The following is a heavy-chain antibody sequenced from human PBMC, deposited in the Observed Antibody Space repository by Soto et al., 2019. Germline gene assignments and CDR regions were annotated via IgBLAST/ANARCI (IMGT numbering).Heavy chain of an antibody. V-gene: IGHV4-31*03. CDR2: IYYSGST. D-gene: IGHD6-19*01. CDR1: CGSISSGGYY. Sequence: SETLSLTCTVSCGSISSGGYYWSWIRQHPGKGLEWIGYIYYSGSTYYNPSLKSRVTISVDTAKNQFSLKLSSVTAADTAVYYCARGYSSGWYVFDYWGQGTLVTVSS. J-gene: IGHJ4*02. CDR3: ARGYSSGWYVFDY.